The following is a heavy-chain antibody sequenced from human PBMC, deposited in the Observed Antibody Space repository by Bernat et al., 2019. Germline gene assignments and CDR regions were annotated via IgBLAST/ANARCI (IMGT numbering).Heavy chain of an antibody. CDR1: GGSISSYY. D-gene: IGHD2-2*01. Sequence: QVQLQESGPGLVKPSETLSLTCTVSGGSISSYYWSWIRQPPGQGLEWIGYIYYSGSTNYNPSLKSRVTTSVDTSKNQFSLKLSSVTAADTAVYYCARGDCSSTSCFGTNYYYYGMDVWGQGTTVTVSS. CDR3: ARGDCSSTSCFGTNYYYYGMDV. V-gene: IGHV4-59*01. CDR2: IYYSGST. J-gene: IGHJ6*02.